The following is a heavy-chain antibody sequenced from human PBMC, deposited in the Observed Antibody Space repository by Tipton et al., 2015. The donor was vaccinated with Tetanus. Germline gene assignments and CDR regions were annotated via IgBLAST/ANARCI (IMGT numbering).Heavy chain of an antibody. J-gene: IGHJ4*02. CDR1: GGSISSINW. CDR2: VYHNGRT. D-gene: IGHD3-10*01. V-gene: IGHV4-4*02. CDR3: ASLPQVWFGDLFDY. Sequence: TLSLTCAVSGGSISSINWWSWVRQPPGKGLEWIREVYHNGRTNYSPSLESRVTISVDKSKNQFSLRLTSVTAADTAVYYCASLPQVWFGDLFDYWGQGVLVTVSS.